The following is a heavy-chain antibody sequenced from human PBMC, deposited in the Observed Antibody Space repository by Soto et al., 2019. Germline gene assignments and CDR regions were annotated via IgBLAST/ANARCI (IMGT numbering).Heavy chain of an antibody. D-gene: IGHD6-19*01. CDR3: ARESGYSSGWKYYFDY. V-gene: IGHV3-21*01. J-gene: IGHJ4*02. Sequence: GESLKISCAASGFTFSSYSMNWVRQAPGKGLEWVSSISSSSSYIYYADSVKGRFTISRDNAKNSLYLQMNSLRAEDTAVYYCARESGYSSGWKYYFDYWGQGTLVTVSS. CDR1: GFTFSSYS. CDR2: ISSSSSYI.